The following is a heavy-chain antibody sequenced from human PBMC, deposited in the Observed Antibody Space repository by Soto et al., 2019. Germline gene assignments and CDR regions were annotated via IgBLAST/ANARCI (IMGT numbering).Heavy chain of an antibody. CDR2: ISSGRATI. CDR1: GFTLNTFS. D-gene: IGHD2-15*01. CDR3: VRGRSDSLMDV. Sequence: PAVSLRLSCAGSGFTLNTFSMNWVRQAPGKGLEWVSYISSGRATIYYADSVKGRFTISRDDAKNSLYLQMNSLRDDDTAVYYCVRGRSDSLMDVWGQGTTVTVSS. V-gene: IGHV3-48*02. J-gene: IGHJ6*02.